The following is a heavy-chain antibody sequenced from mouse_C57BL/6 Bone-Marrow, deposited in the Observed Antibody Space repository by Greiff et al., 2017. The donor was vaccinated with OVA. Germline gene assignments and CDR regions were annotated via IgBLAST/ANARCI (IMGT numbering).Heavy chain of an antibody. Sequence: VKLQQSGAELVKPGASVKISCKASGYAFSSYWMNWVKQRPGKGLEWIGQIYPGDGDTNYNGKFKGKATLTADKSSSTAYMQLSSLTSEDSAVYFCAREDSSYWYFDVWGTGTTVTVSS. CDR2: IYPGDGDT. J-gene: IGHJ1*03. CDR3: AREDSSYWYFDV. CDR1: GYAFSSYW. D-gene: IGHD1-1*01. V-gene: IGHV1-80*01.